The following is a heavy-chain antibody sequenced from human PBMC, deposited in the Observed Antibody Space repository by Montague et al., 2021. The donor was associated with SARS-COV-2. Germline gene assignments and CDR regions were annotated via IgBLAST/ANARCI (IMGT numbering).Heavy chain of an antibody. D-gene: IGHD2-21*01. J-gene: IGHJ6*02. Sequence: TLSLTCTVSGGSVNSGNYYWSWIRQPAGKRLEWMGRISTSGNTNYNPSLKSRLSILVDTSKNQFSLNLRSVTAADTAVYYCARDTEVEIRTYSYYKMDVWSLGTTVTVSS. CDR3: ARDTEVEIRTYSYYKMDV. CDR2: ISTSGNT. CDR1: GGSVNSGNYY. V-gene: IGHV4-61*02.